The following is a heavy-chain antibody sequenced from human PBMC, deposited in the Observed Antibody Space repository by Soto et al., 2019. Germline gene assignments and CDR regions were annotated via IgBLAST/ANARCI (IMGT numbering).Heavy chain of an antibody. V-gene: IGHV3-23*01. D-gene: IGHD6-19*01. J-gene: IGHJ4*02. Sequence: GGSLRLSCAASGFTFSSYAMSWVRQAPGKGLEWVSAISGSGGSTYYADSVKGRFTISRDNSKNTLYLQMNSLRAEDTAVYYCAKDGDQVIAVAGTCLDYWGQGTLVTVSS. CDR2: ISGSGGST. CDR1: GFTFSSYA. CDR3: AKDGDQVIAVAGTCLDY.